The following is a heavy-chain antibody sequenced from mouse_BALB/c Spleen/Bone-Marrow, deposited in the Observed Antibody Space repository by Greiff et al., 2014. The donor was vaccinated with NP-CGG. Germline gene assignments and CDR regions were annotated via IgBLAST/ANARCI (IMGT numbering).Heavy chain of an antibody. CDR1: GFTFSSYI. Sequence: EVQLVESGGGFVQPGGSLKLSCAASGFTFSSYIMSWVRQTPEKRLEWVAYISHSGGSSYYLDTVKGRFTISRDNAKSTLYLQMSSLKSEDTAMYYCARVSPYWYFDVWGAGTTVTVSS. CDR2: ISHSGGSS. J-gene: IGHJ1*01. V-gene: IGHV5-12-2*01. CDR3: ARVSPYWYFDV. D-gene: IGHD6-2*01.